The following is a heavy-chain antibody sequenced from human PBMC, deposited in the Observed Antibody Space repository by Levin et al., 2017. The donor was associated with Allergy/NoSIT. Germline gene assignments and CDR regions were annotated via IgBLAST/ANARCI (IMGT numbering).Heavy chain of an antibody. CDR3: ARGYSSGWYNAEYFQH. CDR1: GFTFSSYA. Sequence: PGGSLRLSCAASGFTFSSYAMHWVRQAPGKGLEWVAVISYDGSNKYYADSVKGRFTISRDNSKNTLYLQMNSLRAEDTAVYYCARGYSSGWYNAEYFQHWGQGTLVTVSS. J-gene: IGHJ1*01. V-gene: IGHV3-30-3*01. D-gene: IGHD6-19*01. CDR2: ISYDGSNK.